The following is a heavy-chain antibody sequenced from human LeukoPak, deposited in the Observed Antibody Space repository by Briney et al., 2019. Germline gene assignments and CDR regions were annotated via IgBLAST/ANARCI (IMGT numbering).Heavy chain of an antibody. V-gene: IGHV1-8*01. Sequence: GASVKVSCKASGYTFTSYDINWVRQATGQGLEWMGWMNPNSGNPGYAQKFQGRITMTRNTSISTAYMELSGLRSEDTAVYFCARGVGLVPTTSKKHFDYWGQGTLVTVSS. CDR3: ARGVGLVPTTSKKHFDY. D-gene: IGHD5-12*01. CDR1: GYTFTSYD. J-gene: IGHJ4*02. CDR2: MNPNSGNP.